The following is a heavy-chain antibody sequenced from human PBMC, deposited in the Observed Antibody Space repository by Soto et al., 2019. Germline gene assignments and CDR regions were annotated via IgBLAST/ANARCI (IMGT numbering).Heavy chain of an antibody. CDR1: GFTFSSYG. CDR2: IWYDGSNK. V-gene: IGHV3-30*19. J-gene: IGHJ3*02. CDR3: ARDWHKGGYCSGGSCYWGGDAFDI. Sequence: GGSLRLSCAASGFTFSSYGMHWVRQAPGKGLEWVAVIWYDGSNKYYADSVKGRFTISRDNSKNTLYLQMNSLRAEDTAVYYCARDWHKGGYCSGGSCYWGGDAFDIWGQGAMVTVSS. D-gene: IGHD2-15*01.